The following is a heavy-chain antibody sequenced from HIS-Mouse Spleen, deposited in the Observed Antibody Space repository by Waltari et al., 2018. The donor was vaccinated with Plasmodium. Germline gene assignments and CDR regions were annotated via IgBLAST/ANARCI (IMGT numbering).Heavy chain of an antibody. D-gene: IGHD3-10*01. J-gene: IGHJ4*02. V-gene: IGHV3-15*01. CDR1: GFPFSTAW. Sequence: EVQLVASGGGLVTPGGSLRLSGAASGFPFSTAWLTWVRRAPGKGLEWVGRIKSKTDGGTTDYAAPVKGRFTISRDDSKNTLYLQMNSLKTEDTAVYYCTTEYYYGSGSYSFDYWGQGTLVTVSS. CDR3: TTEYYYGSGSYSFDY. CDR2: IKSKTDGGTT.